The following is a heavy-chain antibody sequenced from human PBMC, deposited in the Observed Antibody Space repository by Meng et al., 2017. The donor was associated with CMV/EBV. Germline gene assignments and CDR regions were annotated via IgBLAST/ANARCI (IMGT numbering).Heavy chain of an antibody. J-gene: IGHJ5*02. CDR1: GYTFTSYY. V-gene: IGHV1-46*01. CDR2: INPSGGST. Sequence: QWQLVQSGAEVKKPGASVKVSCKASGYTFTSYYMHWVRQAPGQGLEWMGIINPSGGSTSYAQKFQGRVTMTRDTSTSTVYMELSSLRSEDTAVYYCAREEGIAARSDWFDPWGQGTLVTVSS. CDR3: AREEGIAARSDWFDP. D-gene: IGHD6-6*01.